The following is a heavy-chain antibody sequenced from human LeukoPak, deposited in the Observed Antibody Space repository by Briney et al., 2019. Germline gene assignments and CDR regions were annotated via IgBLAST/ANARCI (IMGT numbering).Heavy chain of an antibody. Sequence: ASVKVSCKVSGYTLSELSMYWVRQAPGKGLEWMGSFDPEEGDTFYAQNFQGRVTMIEDTSTDTAYMEMSSLTSEDTAVYYCATHRRATYYWSAFDVWGQGTMVTVSS. D-gene: IGHD2-8*01. CDR2: FDPEEGDT. CDR3: ATHRRATYYWSAFDV. CDR1: GYTLSELS. V-gene: IGHV1-24*01. J-gene: IGHJ3*01.